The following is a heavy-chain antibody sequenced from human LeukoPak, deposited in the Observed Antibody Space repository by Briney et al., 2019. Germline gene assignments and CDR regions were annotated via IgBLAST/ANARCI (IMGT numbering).Heavy chain of an antibody. Sequence: GGSLRLSCAASGFTFSNAWMSWVRQAPGKGLEWVGRIKSKTDGGTTDYAAPVKGRFTISRDNSKNTLYLQMNSLRAEDTAIYYCAKGVLPTGFDYWGQGTLVTVSS. CDR3: AKGVLPTGFDY. CDR2: IKSKTDGGTT. CDR1: GFTFSNAW. D-gene: IGHD3-10*01. J-gene: IGHJ4*02. V-gene: IGHV3-15*01.